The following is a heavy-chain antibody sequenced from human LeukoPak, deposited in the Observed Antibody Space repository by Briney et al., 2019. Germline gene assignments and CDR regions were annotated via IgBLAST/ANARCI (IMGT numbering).Heavy chain of an antibody. J-gene: IGHJ5*02. CDR1: GFSISSGYY. Sequence: SETLSLTCTVSGFSISSGYYWGWIRQPPGKGLEWIGSIYHSGNTDYNPSLKSRVTISVETSKNQFSLKLNSVTAADTAVYYCARASGITIYWFDPWGQGTLVTVSS. CDR3: ARASGITIYWFDP. V-gene: IGHV4-38-2*02. CDR2: IYHSGNT. D-gene: IGHD3-3*01.